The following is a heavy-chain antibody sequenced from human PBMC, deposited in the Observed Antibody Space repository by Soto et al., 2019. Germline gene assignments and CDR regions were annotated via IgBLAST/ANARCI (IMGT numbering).Heavy chain of an antibody. Sequence: GASVKVSCKASGGTFSSYAISWVLQAPGQGLESMGGIIPIFGTANYAQKFQGRVTITADESTSTAYMELSSLRSEDTAVYYCATHGIQLWLLDYWGQGTLVTVSS. V-gene: IGHV1-69*13. D-gene: IGHD5-18*01. CDR3: ATHGIQLWLLDY. CDR1: GGTFSSYA. CDR2: IIPIFGTA. J-gene: IGHJ4*02.